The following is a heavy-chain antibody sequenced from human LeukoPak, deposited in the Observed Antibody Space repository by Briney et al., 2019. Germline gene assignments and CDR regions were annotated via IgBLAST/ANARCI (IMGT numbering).Heavy chain of an antibody. V-gene: IGHV3-73*01. J-gene: IGHJ4*02. Sequence: GGSLRLSCAASGFTFSASAIHWVRQASGKGLEWVGRIRSKANNFATAYAASVEGRFAISRDDSKNTAFLQMSSLKTEDTAVYFCTHYESGGSYINDYWGQGTLVTVSS. CDR3: THYESGGSYINDY. CDR1: GFTFSASA. D-gene: IGHD3-10*01. CDR2: IRSKANNFAT.